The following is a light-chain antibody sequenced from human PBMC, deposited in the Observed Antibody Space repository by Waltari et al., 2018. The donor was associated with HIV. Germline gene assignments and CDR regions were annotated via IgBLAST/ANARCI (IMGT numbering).Light chain of an antibody. J-gene: IGKJ1*01. CDR3: QQYYSTPWA. V-gene: IGKV4-1*01. Sequence: VMTQSPDSLAVSLGERATINCKSSQSLLYASNNKNYLTWYQQKPGQPPKLLIYWASTRESGVPDRFSGSGSGTDFTLTISSLQAEDVAVYYCQQYYSTPWAFGQGTKVEIK. CDR1: QSLLYASNNKNY. CDR2: WAS.